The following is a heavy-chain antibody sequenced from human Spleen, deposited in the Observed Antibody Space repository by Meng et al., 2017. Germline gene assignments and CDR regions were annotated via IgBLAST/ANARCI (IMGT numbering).Heavy chain of an antibody. J-gene: IGHJ4*02. Sequence: QVQLQESGPGLVKPSGTLSLTCVVSGDSVTGSNWWSWVRQPPGKGLEWIGEIFHIGSTNYNPSLKTRVAISVDKSKNQFSLKLSSVTAADTAVYYCARRDYYGPIGYWGQGTLVTVSS. D-gene: IGHD3-10*01. V-gene: IGHV4-4*02. CDR2: IFHIGST. CDR3: ARRDYYGPIGY. CDR1: GDSVTGSNW.